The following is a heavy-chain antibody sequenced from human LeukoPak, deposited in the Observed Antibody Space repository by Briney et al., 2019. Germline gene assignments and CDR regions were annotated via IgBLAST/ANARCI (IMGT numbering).Heavy chain of an antibody. Sequence: SSETLSLTCAVYGGSFSGYYWSWIRQPPGKGLEWIGEINHSGSTNYNPSLKSRVTISVDTSKNQFSLKLSSVTAADTAVYYCARATGDRRYCSGGSCYSGYYYYGMDVWGQGTTVTVSS. V-gene: IGHV4-34*01. D-gene: IGHD2-15*01. CDR3: ARATGDRRYCSGGSCYSGYYYYGMDV. J-gene: IGHJ6*02. CDR2: INHSGST. CDR1: GGSFSGYY.